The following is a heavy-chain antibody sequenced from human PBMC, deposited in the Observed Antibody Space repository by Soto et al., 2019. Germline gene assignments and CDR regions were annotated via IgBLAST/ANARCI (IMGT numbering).Heavy chain of an antibody. CDR2: FDPEDGET. CDR1: GYTLTELS. Sequence: ASVKVSCKVSGYTLTELSMHWVRQAPGKGLEWMGGFDPEDGETIYAQKFQGRVTMTEDTSTDTVYMELSSLRSEDTAVYYCARDQQITIFGVVIIGTIWYWGQGTLVTVSS. V-gene: IGHV1-24*01. CDR3: ARDQQITIFGVVIIGTIWY. D-gene: IGHD3-3*01. J-gene: IGHJ4*02.